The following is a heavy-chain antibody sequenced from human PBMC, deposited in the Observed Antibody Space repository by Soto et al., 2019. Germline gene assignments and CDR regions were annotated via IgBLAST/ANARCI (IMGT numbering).Heavy chain of an antibody. CDR3: ARGAARPGN. Sequence: PSETLSLTXAVYGGSFSGYYWSWIRQPPGKGLEWIGEINHSGSTNYNPSLKSRVTISVDTSKNQFSLKLSSVTAADTAVYYCARGAARPGNWGQGTLVTVSS. V-gene: IGHV4-34*01. D-gene: IGHD6-6*01. CDR2: INHSGST. CDR1: GGSFSGYY. J-gene: IGHJ4*02.